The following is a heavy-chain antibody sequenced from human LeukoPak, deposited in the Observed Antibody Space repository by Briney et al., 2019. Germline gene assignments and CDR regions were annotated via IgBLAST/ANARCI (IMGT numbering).Heavy chain of an antibody. CDR2: ISAYNGNT. Sequence: ASVTVSCKASGYTFISYGISWVRQAPGQGLEWMGRISAYNGNTDYAQKFQGRLTMTTDTSTSTAYMELRSLRSDDTAVFYCARTIGGGYSYGPYFDYWGQGSLIAVSS. CDR3: ARTIGGGYSYGPYFDY. D-gene: IGHD5-18*01. CDR1: GYTFISYG. V-gene: IGHV1-18*01. J-gene: IGHJ4*02.